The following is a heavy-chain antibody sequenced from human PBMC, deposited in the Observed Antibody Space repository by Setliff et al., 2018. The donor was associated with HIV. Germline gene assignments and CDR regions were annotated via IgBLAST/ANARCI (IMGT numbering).Heavy chain of an antibody. V-gene: IGHV4-4*07. CDR3: ARDQANYYDSSGYYYFDY. D-gene: IGHD3-22*01. CDR2: IYTSGST. Sequence: SETLSLTCTVSGGSISSYYWSWIRQPAGKGLEWIRRIYTSGSTNYNPSLKSRVTMSVDTSKNQFSLKLSSVTAADTAVYYCARDQANYYDSSGYYYFDYWGQGTLVTVSS. CDR1: GGSISSYY. J-gene: IGHJ4*02.